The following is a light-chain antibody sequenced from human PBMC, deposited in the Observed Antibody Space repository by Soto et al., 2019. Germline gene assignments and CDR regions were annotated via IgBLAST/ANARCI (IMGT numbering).Light chain of an antibody. J-gene: IGLJ1*01. Sequence: QSALTQPASVSGSPGQAITISCTGTSSDVGGYNYVSWYQQHPGKAPKLMIYEVSNRPSGVPDRFSGSKSGNTASLTISGLQAEDEADYYCCSYAGSYTFDYVFGTGTKVTVL. V-gene: IGLV2-11*01. CDR1: SSDVGGYNY. CDR2: EVS. CDR3: CSYAGSYTFDYV.